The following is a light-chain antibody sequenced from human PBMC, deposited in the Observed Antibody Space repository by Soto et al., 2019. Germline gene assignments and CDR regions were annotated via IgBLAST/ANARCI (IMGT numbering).Light chain of an antibody. V-gene: IGLV2-14*02. Sequence: QSALTQPASVSGSPGQSITISCTGTSSNVGSYKLVSWYQQHPGKAPKLMIFEVNKRPSGVSNRFSGSKSGNTASLAVSGLRSEDEANYYCAAWDDSLSAWVFGGGTKLTVL. CDR1: SSNVGSYKL. CDR2: EVN. CDR3: AAWDDSLSAWV. J-gene: IGLJ3*02.